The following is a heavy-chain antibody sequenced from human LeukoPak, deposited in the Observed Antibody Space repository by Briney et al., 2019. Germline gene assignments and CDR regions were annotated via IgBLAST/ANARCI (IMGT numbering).Heavy chain of an antibody. D-gene: IGHD3-10*01. CDR2: IAYDGSNE. V-gene: IGHV3-30-3*01. CDR3: ARVGYYASGPFSYFDY. J-gene: IGHJ4*02. CDR1: GFTFSGYA. Sequence: AGTLRLSCAASGFTFSGYAMHWVRQAPGKGLEWVAVIAYDGSNEYYADSVNGRFTISRDNSKNTLYLQMNSLSVEDTAVYYCARVGYYASGPFSYFDYWGQGTLVTVSS.